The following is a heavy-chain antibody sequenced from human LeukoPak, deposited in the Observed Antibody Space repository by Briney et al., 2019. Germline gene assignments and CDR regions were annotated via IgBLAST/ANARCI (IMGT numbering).Heavy chain of an antibody. J-gene: IGHJ6*02. CDR2: INHSGST. CDR1: GGSFSGHY. Sequence: PSETLSLTCAVYGGSFSGHYWSWIRQPPGKGLEWIGEINHSGSTNYNPSLKSRVTISVDTSKNQFSLKLSSVTAADTAVYYCASQPALYYYYGMDVWGQGTTVTVSS. V-gene: IGHV4-34*01. CDR3: ASQPALYYYYGMDV.